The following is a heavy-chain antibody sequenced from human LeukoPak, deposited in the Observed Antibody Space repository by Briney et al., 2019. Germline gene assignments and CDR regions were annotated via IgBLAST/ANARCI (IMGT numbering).Heavy chain of an antibody. D-gene: IGHD6-13*01. CDR1: GFTFSSYW. Sequence: GGSLRLSCAASGFTFSSYWMSWVRQAPGKGLEWVANIKQDGSEKYYVDSVKGRFTISRDNAKNSLYLQMNSLRAEDAAVYYCARGKPIAAAPHWGQGTLVTVSS. CDR3: ARGKPIAAAPH. J-gene: IGHJ1*01. V-gene: IGHV3-7*01. CDR2: IKQDGSEK.